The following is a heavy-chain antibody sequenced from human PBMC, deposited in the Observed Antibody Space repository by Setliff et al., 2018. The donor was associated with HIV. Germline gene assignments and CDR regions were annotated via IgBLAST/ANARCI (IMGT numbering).Heavy chain of an antibody. V-gene: IGHV4-39*01. CDR3: ARQGNIVVVTSFDY. CDR2: ILSGGTT. D-gene: IGHD2-21*02. J-gene: IGHJ4*02. Sequence: PSETLSLTCSVFGDSINSRSYYWGWIRQSPGQGLEWIGNILSGGTTFYNPSLKSRVSMSVDTSKNQFSLRMNSVTAADTAVYYCARQGNIVVVTSFDYWGQGTLVTVSS. CDR1: GDSINSRSYY.